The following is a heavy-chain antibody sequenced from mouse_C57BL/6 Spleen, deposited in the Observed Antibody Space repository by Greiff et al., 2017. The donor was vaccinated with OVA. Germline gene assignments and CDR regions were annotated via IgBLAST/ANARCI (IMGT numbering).Heavy chain of an antibody. CDR2: IYPGSGST. Sequence: QVQLQQSGAELVKPGASVKMSCKASGYTFTSYWITWVKQRPGQGLEWIGDIYPGSGSTNYNEKFKSKATLTVDTSSSTAYMQLSSLTSEDSAVYYCARWGLTVGYFDVWGTGTTVTVSS. V-gene: IGHV1-55*01. D-gene: IGHD4-1*01. CDR1: GYTFTSYW. J-gene: IGHJ1*03. CDR3: ARWGLTVGYFDV.